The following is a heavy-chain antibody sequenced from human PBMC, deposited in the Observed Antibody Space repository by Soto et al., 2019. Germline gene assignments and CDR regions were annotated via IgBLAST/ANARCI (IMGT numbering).Heavy chain of an antibody. D-gene: IGHD3-22*01. Sequence: GVSLRLSCAASGFTFSSYAMHWVRQAPGKGLEWVAVISYDGSNKYYADSVKGRFTISRDNSKNTLYLQMKSLRAEDTAVYYCARAVRSDYYDSSGYYYYWFDPWGQGTLVTVSS. CDR1: GFTFSSYA. J-gene: IGHJ5*02. CDR2: ISYDGSNK. CDR3: ARAVRSDYYDSSGYYYYWFDP. V-gene: IGHV3-30-3*01.